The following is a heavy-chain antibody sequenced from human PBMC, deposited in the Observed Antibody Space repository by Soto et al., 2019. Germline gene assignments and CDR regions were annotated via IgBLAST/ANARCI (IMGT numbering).Heavy chain of an antibody. CDR3: AKDGAARLDY. D-gene: IGHD6-6*01. Sequence: ESGGGVVQPGRSLRLSCAASGFTFSSYGMHWVRQAPGKGLEWVAVISYDGSNKYYADSVKGRFTISRDKSKNTLYLQMNSLRAEDTAVYYCAKDGAARLDYWGQGTLVTVSS. V-gene: IGHV3-30*18. CDR2: ISYDGSNK. CDR1: GFTFSSYG. J-gene: IGHJ4*02.